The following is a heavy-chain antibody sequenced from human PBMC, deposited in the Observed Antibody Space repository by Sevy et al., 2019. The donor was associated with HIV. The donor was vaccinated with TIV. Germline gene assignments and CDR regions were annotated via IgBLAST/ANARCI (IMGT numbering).Heavy chain of an antibody. J-gene: IGHJ4*02. CDR2: IYYNGHI. CDR1: GGSITSLY. CDR3: AGENAWGRGYS. Sequence: SETLSLTCTVSGGSITSLYWNWIRQPPGKGLEWIADIYYNGHINYNPSLKSRVTLSLDTSKNQFSLRLGSVTAADTAMYYCAGENAWGRGYSWGQGTLVTVSS. D-gene: IGHD1-26*01. V-gene: IGHV4-59*08.